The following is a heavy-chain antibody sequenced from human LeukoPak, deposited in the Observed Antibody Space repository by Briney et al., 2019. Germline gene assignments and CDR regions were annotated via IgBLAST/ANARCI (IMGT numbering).Heavy chain of an antibody. CDR2: INHSGST. J-gene: IGHJ6*03. D-gene: IGHD6-19*01. CDR3: ARGGQWLYAYYYYYMDV. CDR1: GGSFSGYY. Sequence: SETLSLTCAVYGGSFSGYYWSWIRQPPGKGLEWIGEINHSGSTNYNPSLKSRVTISVDTSKNQFSLKLSSVTAADTAVYYCARGGQWLYAYYYYYMDVWGKGTTVTIAS. V-gene: IGHV4-34*01.